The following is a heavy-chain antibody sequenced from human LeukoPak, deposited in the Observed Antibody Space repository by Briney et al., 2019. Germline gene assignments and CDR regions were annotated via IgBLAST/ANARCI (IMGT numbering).Heavy chain of an antibody. CDR3: AKVGDFWSGYCDY. J-gene: IGHJ4*02. V-gene: IGHV3-23*01. CDR1: GIPLINYG. D-gene: IGHD3-3*01. Sequence: GGSRGLSCAGSGIPLINYGMSWVRQAPGKGLEWGEGISDSGGRTNYADSVKGRFTISRDNPKNTLYLQMNSLRAEDTAVYYCAKVGDFWSGYCDYWGQGTLVTVSP. CDR2: ISDSGGRT.